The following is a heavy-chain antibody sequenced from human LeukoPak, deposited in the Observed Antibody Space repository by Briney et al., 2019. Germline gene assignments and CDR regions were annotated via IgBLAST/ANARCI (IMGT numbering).Heavy chain of an antibody. V-gene: IGHV1-69*06. CDR2: IIPLFGTV. Sequence: ASVKVSCKPSGGTINDYAVYWVRQAPGQGLEWMAGIIPLFGTVNYAQNFQDRLTLSADKSTNTAHMELSSLRFDDTAIYYCATPPPGHSFSNHYYYMDAWGRGTTVTVSS. J-gene: IGHJ6*03. D-gene: IGHD3-10*01. CDR1: GGTINDYA. CDR3: ATPPPGHSFSNHYYYMDA.